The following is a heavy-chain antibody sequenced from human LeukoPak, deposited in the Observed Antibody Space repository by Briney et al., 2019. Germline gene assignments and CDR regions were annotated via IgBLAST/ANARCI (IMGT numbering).Heavy chain of an antibody. V-gene: IGHV3-23*01. CDR1: GFTFSTYG. CDR3: AKRGPGSPQSGKYYFDY. J-gene: IGHJ4*02. CDR2: ISGSAVT. Sequence: GGSLRLSCAASGFTFSTYGMTWVRQAPGKGLEWVAAISGSAVTFYGDSVKGRFTISRDNSKKMVYLRMNSLTAEDTAVYYCAKRGPGSPQSGKYYFDYWGQGTLVTVSS. D-gene: IGHD3-10*01.